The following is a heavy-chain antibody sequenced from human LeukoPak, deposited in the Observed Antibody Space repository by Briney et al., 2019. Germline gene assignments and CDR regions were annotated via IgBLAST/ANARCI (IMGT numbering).Heavy chain of an antibody. CDR1: GYTFTSYG. D-gene: IGHD3-10*01. Sequence: ASVKVSCKASGYTFTSYGISWVRQAPGQGLEWMGWISAYNGNTNYAQKLQGRVTMTTDTSTSTAYMELRSLRSDDTAVYYCARYGLGSYYSYYYYYMDVWGKGTTVTVSS. J-gene: IGHJ6*03. CDR2: ISAYNGNT. V-gene: IGHV1-18*01. CDR3: ARYGLGSYYSYYYYYMDV.